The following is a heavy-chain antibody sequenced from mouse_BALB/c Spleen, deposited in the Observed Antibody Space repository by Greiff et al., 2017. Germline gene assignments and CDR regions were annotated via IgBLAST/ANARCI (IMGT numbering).Heavy chain of an antibody. J-gene: IGHJ1*01. Sequence: VQLQQSGAELVKPGASVKLSCKASGYTFTSYYMYWVKQRPGQGLEWIGEINPSNGGTNFNEKFKSKATLTVDKSSSTAYMQLSSLTSEDSAVYYCTRRGTRDWYFDVWGAGTTVTVSS. V-gene: IGHV1S81*02. D-gene: IGHD1-3*01. CDR3: TRRGTRDWYFDV. CDR2: INPSNGGT. CDR1: GYTFTSYY.